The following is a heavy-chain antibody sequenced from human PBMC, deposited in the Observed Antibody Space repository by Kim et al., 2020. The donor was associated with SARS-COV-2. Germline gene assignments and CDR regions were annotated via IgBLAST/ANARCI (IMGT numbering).Heavy chain of an antibody. J-gene: IGHJ4*02. CDR1: GLTFGSYA. CDR2: ISGTGGAT. D-gene: IGHD3-10*01. V-gene: IGHV3-23*01. CDR3: AKGRELYYYGLGSAFDT. Sequence: GGSLRLSCAASGLTFGSYAMIWVRQAPGNGLEWVSIISGTGGATDYADSVKGRFTISRDNSKNTLYLQMNSLRAEDTAVYYCAKGRELYYYGLGSAFDTWGQGTLVTVSS.